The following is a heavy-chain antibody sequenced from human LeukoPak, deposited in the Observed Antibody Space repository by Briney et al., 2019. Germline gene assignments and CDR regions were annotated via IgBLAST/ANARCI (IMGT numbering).Heavy chain of an antibody. Sequence: PSETLSLTCTVSGDSTSGYYWSWIRQPPGKGLEWIGYISYSGTTIYNPSLKSRVTISVDTSKNQFSLTLSSVTAADTAVYYCARGNSPYSSLSVWGQGTLVTVSS. CDR2: ISYSGTT. D-gene: IGHD6-6*01. CDR1: GDSTSGYY. V-gene: IGHV4-59*01. J-gene: IGHJ4*02. CDR3: ARGNSPYSSLSV.